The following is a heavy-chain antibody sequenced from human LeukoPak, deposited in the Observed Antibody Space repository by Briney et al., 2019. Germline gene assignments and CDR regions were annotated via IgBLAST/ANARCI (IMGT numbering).Heavy chain of an antibody. D-gene: IGHD4-17*01. J-gene: IGHJ4*02. Sequence: SETLSLTCTVSGGSISSGDYYWSWIRQPPGKGLEWIGYIYYSGSTYYNPSLKSRVTISVDTSKNQFSLKLSSVTAADTAVYYCAADQGYGDYDYWGQGTLVTVSS. CDR2: IYYSGST. CDR3: AADQGYGDYDY. V-gene: IGHV4-30-4*08. CDR1: GGSISSGDYY.